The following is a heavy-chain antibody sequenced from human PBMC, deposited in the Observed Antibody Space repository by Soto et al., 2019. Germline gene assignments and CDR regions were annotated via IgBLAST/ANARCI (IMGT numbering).Heavy chain of an antibody. CDR2: ISSSSSYI. Sequence: EVQLVESGGGLVKPGGSLRLSCAASGFTFSSYSMNWVRQAPGKGLEWVSSISSSSSYIYYADSVKGRFTISRDNAKNSLYLQMNSLRAEDTAVYYCARDRTESTYYYDSSGYYALDCWGQGTLVTVCS. CDR1: GFTFSSYS. J-gene: IGHJ4*02. V-gene: IGHV3-21*06. CDR3: ARDRTESTYYYDSSGYYALDC. D-gene: IGHD3-22*01.